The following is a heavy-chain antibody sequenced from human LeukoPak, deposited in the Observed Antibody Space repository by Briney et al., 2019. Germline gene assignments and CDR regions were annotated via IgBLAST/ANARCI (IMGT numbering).Heavy chain of an antibody. CDR2: IIPIFGTA. J-gene: IGHJ3*02. D-gene: IGHD3-10*01. CDR1: GGTFSSYA. CDR3: ARECRTTVVRGVISRCAFDI. Sequence: ASVKVSCKASGGTFSSYAISWVRQAPGQGLEWMGGIIPIFGTANYAQKFQGRVTITADESTSTAYMELSSLRSEDTAVYYCARECRTTVVRGVISRCAFDIWGQGTMVTVSS. V-gene: IGHV1-69*13.